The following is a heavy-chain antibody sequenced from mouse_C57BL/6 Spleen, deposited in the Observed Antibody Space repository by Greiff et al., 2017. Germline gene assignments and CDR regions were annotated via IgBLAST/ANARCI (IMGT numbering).Heavy chain of an antibody. J-gene: IGHJ4*01. CDR3: ARGRDGNYRGSMCY. Sequence: VQLQESGAELVRPGTSVKVSCKASGYAFTNYLIEWVKQRPGQGLEWIGVINPGSGGTNYNEKFKGKATLTADKSSSTAYMQLSSLTSEDSAVYFCARGRDGNYRGSMCYWGQGASVTVSS. CDR2: INPGSGGT. CDR1: GYAFTNYL. V-gene: IGHV1-54*01. D-gene: IGHD2-1*01.